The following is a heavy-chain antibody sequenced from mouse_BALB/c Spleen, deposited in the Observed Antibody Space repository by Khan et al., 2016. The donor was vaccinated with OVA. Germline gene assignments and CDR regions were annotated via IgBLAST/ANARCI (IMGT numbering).Heavy chain of an antibody. Sequence: EVELVESGGGLVQPGGSRKLSCAASGFTFSSFGMHWVRQAPEKGLEWVAYISSGSSTIYSADTVKGRFTISSDNPKNTLFLQMTSLRSEDTAMYYCARSSYDLWYFDVWGAGTTVTVSS. V-gene: IGHV5-17*02. CDR1: GFTFSSFG. CDR3: ARSSYDLWYFDV. CDR2: ISSGSSTI. D-gene: IGHD2-12*01. J-gene: IGHJ1*01.